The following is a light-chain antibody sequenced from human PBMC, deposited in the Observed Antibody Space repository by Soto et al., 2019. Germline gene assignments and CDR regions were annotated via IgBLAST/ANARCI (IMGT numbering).Light chain of an antibody. CDR1: QDISNF. J-gene: IGKJ3*01. V-gene: IGKV1-33*01. Sequence: DIQMTQSPSSLSASVGDRVTITCQASQDISNFLNWYQQKPGTAPKLLIYDASNLETGVPSRFSGSGSGTDFTFPISSLPPEDIATYYCQQYDNLPPFTFGPGTKVDIK. CDR3: QQYDNLPPFT. CDR2: DAS.